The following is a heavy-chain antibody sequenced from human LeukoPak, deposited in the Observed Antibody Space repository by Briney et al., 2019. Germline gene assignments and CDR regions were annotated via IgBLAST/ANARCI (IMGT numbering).Heavy chain of an antibody. J-gene: IGHJ3*02. CDR2: VDPEDGET. CDR1: GYTFTDYY. D-gene: IGHD3-9*01. Sequence: GASVKVSCKASGYTFTDYYMHWVQQAPGKGLEWMGRVDPEDGETIYAEKFQGRVTITADTSTDTAYMELSSLRSEDTAVYYCATDRAPSIFYTFDIWGQGTMVTVSS. V-gene: IGHV1-69-2*01. CDR3: ATDRAPSIFYTFDI.